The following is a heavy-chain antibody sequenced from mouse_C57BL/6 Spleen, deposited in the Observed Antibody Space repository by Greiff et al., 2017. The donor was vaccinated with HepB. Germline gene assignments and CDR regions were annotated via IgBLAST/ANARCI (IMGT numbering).Heavy chain of an antibody. J-gene: IGHJ3*01. CDR2: IYPGDGDT. Sequence: QVQLQQSGPELVKPGASVKISCKASGYAFSSSWMNWVKQRPGKGLEWIGRIYPGDGDTNYNGKFKGKATLTADKSSSTAYMQLSSLTTEDSAIYYCARRGKLVGFFAYWGQGTLVTVSA. CDR1: GYAFSSSW. CDR3: ARRGKLVGFFAY. V-gene: IGHV1-82*01. D-gene: IGHD1-3*01.